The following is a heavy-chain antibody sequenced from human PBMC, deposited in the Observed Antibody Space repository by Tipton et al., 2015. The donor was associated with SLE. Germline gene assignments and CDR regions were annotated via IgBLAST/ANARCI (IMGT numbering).Heavy chain of an antibody. V-gene: IGHV4-59*01. J-gene: IGHJ2*01. CDR3: ARDPAPYSSPSEYFDL. CDR1: GGSISSYY. Sequence: TLSLTCTVSGGSISSYYWSWSRHPPGKGLEWIGDIYYSGSTNYNPSLKSRVTISVATSKNQFSLKLSSVTAADTAVYYCARDPAPYSSPSEYFDLWGRGTLVTVSS. D-gene: IGHD6-6*01. CDR2: IYYSGST.